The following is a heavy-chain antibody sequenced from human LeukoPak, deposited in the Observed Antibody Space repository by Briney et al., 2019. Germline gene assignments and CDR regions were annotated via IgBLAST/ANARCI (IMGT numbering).Heavy chain of an antibody. CDR3: ARDEGSGWFVY. CDR1: GFTFSTYW. Sequence: PGGSLRLSCAASGFTFSTYWMSWVRQAPGKGLEWVANMKGDGSDKNYVDSVKGRFTIYGDNAKKSMYLQRNRLRDDDSAVYYCARDEGSGWFVYWGQGILVIVSS. V-gene: IGHV3-7*04. D-gene: IGHD6-19*01. J-gene: IGHJ4*02. CDR2: MKGDGSDK.